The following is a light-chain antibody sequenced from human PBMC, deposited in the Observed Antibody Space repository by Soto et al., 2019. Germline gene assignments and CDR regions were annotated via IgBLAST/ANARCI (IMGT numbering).Light chain of an antibody. CDR3: AAWVDSLSGGV. CDR2: RNN. V-gene: IGLV1-47*01. Sequence: QSVLTQPPSASGAPGQRVTISCSGSSSNIGSNYVYWYQQLPGTAPKLLIYRNNQRPSGVPDRFSGSKSGTSASLAISGLRSEDEADYYCAAWVDSLSGGVFGTGTKLTVL. J-gene: IGLJ1*01. CDR1: SSNIGSNY.